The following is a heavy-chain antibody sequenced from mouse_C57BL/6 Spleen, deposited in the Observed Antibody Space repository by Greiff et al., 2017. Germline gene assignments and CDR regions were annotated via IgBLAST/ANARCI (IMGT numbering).Heavy chain of an antibody. V-gene: IGHV1-64*01. J-gene: IGHJ3*01. CDR1: GYTFTSSW. Sequence: QVQLQQPGAELVKPGASVKLSCKASGYTFTSSWMHWVKQRPGQGLEWIGMIHPNSGSTNYNEKFKSKATLTVDKSSSTAYMQLSSLTSEDSAVYYCARGDYYGSSYGAYWGQGTLVTVSA. CDR3: ARGDYYGSSYGAY. D-gene: IGHD1-1*01. CDR2: IHPNSGST.